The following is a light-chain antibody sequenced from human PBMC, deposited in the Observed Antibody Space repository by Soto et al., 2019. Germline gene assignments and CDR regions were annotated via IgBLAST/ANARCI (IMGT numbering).Light chain of an antibody. V-gene: IGLV1-40*01. CDR2: GNR. Sequence: QSALTQPPSVSGAPGQRVTISCTGSSSNLGAGYDVHWYQLLPGTAPKLLIYGNRNRPSGVPDRFSGSKSGTSASLAITGLQAEDEADYYCQSYDNLLGVCYVFGTGTKVTVL. CDR1: SSNLGAGYD. CDR3: QSYDNLLGVCYV. J-gene: IGLJ1*01.